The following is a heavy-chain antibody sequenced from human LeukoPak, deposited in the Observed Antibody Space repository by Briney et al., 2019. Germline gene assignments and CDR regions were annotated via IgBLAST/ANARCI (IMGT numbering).Heavy chain of an antibody. V-gene: IGHV4-59*02. Sequence: SETLSLTCIVSGGSVSSYYWTWIRQPPGKGLEWIGYIYNSGSTNYNPSLKSRVTISVDTSKNQFSLKLSSVTAADTAVYYCARDTDSSGYYDSWGQGTLVTVPS. J-gene: IGHJ5*01. CDR1: GGSVSSYY. CDR2: IYNSGST. CDR3: ARDTDSSGYYDS. D-gene: IGHD3-22*01.